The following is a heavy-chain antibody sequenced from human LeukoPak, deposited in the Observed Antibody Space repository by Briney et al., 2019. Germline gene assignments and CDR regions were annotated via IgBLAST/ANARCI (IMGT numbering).Heavy chain of an antibody. D-gene: IGHD3-22*01. Sequence: GASLKVSCKASGYTFTAYYMHWVRQAPGQGLEWMGRINPNSGGTNYAQKFQGRVTMTRGTPISTAYMELSRLRSDDTAVYYCASTNPYYYDSSGYYYWGQGTLVTVSS. V-gene: IGHV1-2*06. CDR1: GYTFTAYY. J-gene: IGHJ4*02. CDR3: ASTNPYYYDSSGYYY. CDR2: INPNSGGT.